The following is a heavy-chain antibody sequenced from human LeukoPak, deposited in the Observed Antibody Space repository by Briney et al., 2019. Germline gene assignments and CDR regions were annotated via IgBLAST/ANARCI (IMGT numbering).Heavy chain of an antibody. CDR2: ISSSSSTI. J-gene: IGHJ6*02. Sequence: PGGSLRLSCAVSGFSLSRNAMNWVRQAPGKGLEWVSYISSSSSTIYYADSVKGRFTISRDNAKNSLYLQMNSLRDEDTAVYYCARWSYGPEEGYYYYGMDVWGQGTTVTVSS. CDR1: GFSLSRNA. CDR3: ARWSYGPEEGYYYYGMDV. D-gene: IGHD5-18*01. V-gene: IGHV3-48*02.